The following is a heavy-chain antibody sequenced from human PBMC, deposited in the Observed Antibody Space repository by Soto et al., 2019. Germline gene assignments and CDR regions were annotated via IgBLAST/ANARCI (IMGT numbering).Heavy chain of an antibody. CDR2: ISGSGGST. CDR3: AREQRGYSYGYPYYYGMDV. Sequence: GSLRLSCAASGFTFSSYAMSWVRQAPGKGLEWVSAISGSGGSTYYADSVKGRFTISRDNSKNTLYLQMNSLRSEDTAVYYCAREQRGYSYGYPYYYGMDVWGQGTTVTVSS. CDR1: GFTFSSYA. J-gene: IGHJ6*02. D-gene: IGHD5-18*01. V-gene: IGHV3-23*01.